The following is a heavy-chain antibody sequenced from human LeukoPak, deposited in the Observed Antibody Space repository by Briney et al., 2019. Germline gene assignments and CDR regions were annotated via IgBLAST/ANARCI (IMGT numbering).Heavy chain of an antibody. CDR1: GFTFSTYA. Sequence: GGSLRLSCAASGFTFSTYAMSWVRQAPGKGLEWVSAISGSGGSTYYADSVKGRFTISRDNSKNTLYLQMNSLRAEDTAVYFCAKKSLWSGPFDYWGQGTLVTVFS. V-gene: IGHV3-23*01. J-gene: IGHJ4*02. CDR3: AKKSLWSGPFDY. D-gene: IGHD3-3*01. CDR2: ISGSGGST.